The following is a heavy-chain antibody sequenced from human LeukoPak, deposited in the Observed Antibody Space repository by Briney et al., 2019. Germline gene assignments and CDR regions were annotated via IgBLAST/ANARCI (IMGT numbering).Heavy chain of an antibody. Sequence: SETLSLTCTVSGGSISGYFWTWIRQPAGKELEWIGRVYTSGTTYYNPSLESRATISLDTFNNRFSLRGTSVTAADTAIYYCARGTEKTRISGYYSFDHWGRGLLVTVSS. V-gene: IGHV4-4*07. CDR3: ARGTEKTRISGYYSFDH. J-gene: IGHJ4*02. D-gene: IGHD5-12*01. CDR1: GGSISGYF. CDR2: VYTSGTT.